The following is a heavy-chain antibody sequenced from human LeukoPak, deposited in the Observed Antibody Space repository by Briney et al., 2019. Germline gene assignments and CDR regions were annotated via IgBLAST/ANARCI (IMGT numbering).Heavy chain of an antibody. V-gene: IGHV5-51*01. CDR2: IYPGDSDT. CDR1: GYSFTSYW. J-gene: IGHJ6*02. Sequence: GESLKISCKGSGYSFTSYWIGWVRQMPGKGLEWMGIIYPGDSDTRYSPSFQGQVTISADKSISTAYLQWSSLKASDTAMYYCARAVDSSRGPPYYYYGMDVWGQGTTVTVSS. D-gene: IGHD6-19*01. CDR3: ARAVDSSRGPPYYYYGMDV.